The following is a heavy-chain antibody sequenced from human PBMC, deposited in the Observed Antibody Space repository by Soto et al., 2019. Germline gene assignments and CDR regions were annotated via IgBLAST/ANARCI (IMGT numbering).Heavy chain of an antibody. CDR3: ARHTPYRRSSWYDY. CDR2: IYYSGST. Sequence: SETLSLTCTVSGGSISSYYWSWIRQPPGKGLEWIGYIYYSGSTNYNPSLKSRVTISVDTSKNQFSLKLSSVTAADTAVYYCARHTPYRRSSWYDYWGQGTLVTVSS. J-gene: IGHJ4*02. V-gene: IGHV4-59*08. CDR1: GGSISSYY. D-gene: IGHD6-13*01.